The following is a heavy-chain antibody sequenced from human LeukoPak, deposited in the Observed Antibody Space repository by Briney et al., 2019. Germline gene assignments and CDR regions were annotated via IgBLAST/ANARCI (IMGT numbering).Heavy chain of an antibody. CDR2: INSEGSRT. CDR3: ARPDSSGWSHAFDI. J-gene: IGHJ3*02. D-gene: IGHD6-19*01. Sequence: GGSLRLSCAASGLTFSSYWMHWVPQAPGKGLVWVSRINSEGSRTFYADSVKGRFTISRDNSKNTLYLDMNSLRAEDTAVYYCARPDSSGWSHAFDIWGQGTKVTVSS. V-gene: IGHV3-74*01. CDR1: GLTFSSYW.